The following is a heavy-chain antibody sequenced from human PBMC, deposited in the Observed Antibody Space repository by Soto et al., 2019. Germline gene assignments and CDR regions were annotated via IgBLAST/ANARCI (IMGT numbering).Heavy chain of an antibody. CDR2: INHSGRV. CDR1: GGSFSGHS. J-gene: IGHJ5*01. Sequence: LTCAVYGGSFSGHSWTWIRQSPGKGLEWIGDINHSGRVNYSPSLKSRVTISLDTSKNQFSLTLSAVTAADTAMYYCSTRAYDTNGYYRFDPWGQGTLVTVSS. V-gene: IGHV4-34*01. D-gene: IGHD3-22*01. CDR3: STRAYDTNGYYRFDP.